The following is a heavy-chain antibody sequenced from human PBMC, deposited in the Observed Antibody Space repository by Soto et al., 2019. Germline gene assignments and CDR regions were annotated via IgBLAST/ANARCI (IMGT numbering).Heavy chain of an antibody. J-gene: IGHJ3*02. Sequence: GGSLRLSCAASGFTVSSNYMSWVRQAPGKGLEWVSVIYSGGSTYYADSVKGRFTISRDNSKNTLYLQMNSLRAEDTAVYYCARGYGSGSYGAFDIWGQGTMVTVSS. CDR1: GFTVSSNY. CDR3: ARGYGSGSYGAFDI. V-gene: IGHV3-66*01. CDR2: IYSGGST. D-gene: IGHD3-10*01.